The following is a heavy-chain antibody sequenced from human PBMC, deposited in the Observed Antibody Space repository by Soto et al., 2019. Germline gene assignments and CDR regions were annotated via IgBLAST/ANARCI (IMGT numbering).Heavy chain of an antibody. Sequence: GGSLRLSCAASGFTFSSYAMHWVRQAPGKGLEWVAVISYDGSNKYYADSVKGRFTISRDNSKNTLYLQMNSLRAEDTAVYYCAGGGAVAGTSWYFDLWGLGTLVTVSS. CDR1: GFTFSSYA. D-gene: IGHD6-19*01. CDR3: AGGGAVAGTSWYFDL. J-gene: IGHJ2*01. V-gene: IGHV3-30-3*01. CDR2: ISYDGSNK.